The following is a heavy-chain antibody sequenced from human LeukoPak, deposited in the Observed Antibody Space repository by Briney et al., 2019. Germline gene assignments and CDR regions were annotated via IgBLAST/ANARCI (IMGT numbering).Heavy chain of an antibody. CDR2: INSDGNST. CDR3: ARGGGYDSTDY. V-gene: IGHV3-74*01. Sequence: GGSLRLSCAASGFTFNNYWMHWVRQAPGKGLVWVSRINSDGNSTTYSDSVKGRFTISRYNAKTTLYLQMNSLRADDTAVYYCARGGGYDSTDYWGQGTLVTVSS. D-gene: IGHD3-22*01. J-gene: IGHJ4*02. CDR1: GFTFNNYW.